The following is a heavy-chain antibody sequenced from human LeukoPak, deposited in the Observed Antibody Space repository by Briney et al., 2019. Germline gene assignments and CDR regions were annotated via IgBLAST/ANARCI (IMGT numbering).Heavy chain of an antibody. CDR3: ARESNLFGVADDDFDI. Sequence: SETLSLTCTVSGGSISSYYGSWIRQPPAKGLEWIGYIYYSESTNYNPSLKSRVTRSVDTSTNHFSLKLNSVTAADTAVYYCARESNLFGVADDDFDIWGQGTMVTVSS. D-gene: IGHD3-3*01. CDR1: GGSISSYY. J-gene: IGHJ3*02. CDR2: IYYSEST. V-gene: IGHV4-59*01.